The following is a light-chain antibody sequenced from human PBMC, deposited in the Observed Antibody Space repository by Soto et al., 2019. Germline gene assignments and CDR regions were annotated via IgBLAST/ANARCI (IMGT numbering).Light chain of an antibody. J-gene: IGLJ1*01. CDR3: CSYTTSNTFV. Sequence: QSVLTQPASVSGSLGQSITISCSGTSSDVGAYNYVSWYQQYPGKAPKLMIYHVTDRPSGVSNRFSGSKSGNTASLTISGLQAEDEADDYCCSYTTSNTFVFGTGTKLTVL. V-gene: IGLV2-14*01. CDR2: HVT. CDR1: SSDVGAYNY.